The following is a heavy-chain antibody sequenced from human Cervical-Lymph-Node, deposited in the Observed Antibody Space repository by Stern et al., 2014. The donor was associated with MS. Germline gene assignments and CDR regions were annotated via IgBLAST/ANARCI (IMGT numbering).Heavy chain of an antibody. J-gene: IGHJ4*02. V-gene: IGHV5-51*01. CDR1: GYTFSSYW. Sequence: EVQLVQSGPEVKRPGASLKISCQASGYTFSSYWIGWVRQMPGQGLEWIAIIFPGGSDIGYSPSFQGQVTIPADKSSSTAYLQGNNLKASDTAIYYCARQRYFDYWGQGTLVTVSS. CDR3: ARQRYFDY. CDR2: IFPGGSDI.